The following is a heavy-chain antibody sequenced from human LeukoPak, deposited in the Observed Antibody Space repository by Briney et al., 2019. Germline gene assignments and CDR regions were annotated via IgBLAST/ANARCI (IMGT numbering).Heavy chain of an antibody. CDR1: GFTFSRYW. CDR3: ARDLEVVAPRSWYFDL. CDR2: INADGSST. V-gene: IGHV3-74*01. J-gene: IGHJ2*01. D-gene: IGHD3-10*01. Sequence: GGSLRLSCAASGFTFSRYWMHWVRQAPGKGLVWVSRINADGSSTTYADSVKGRFTISRDNAKNTLYLQMNSLRAEDTAVYYCARDLEVVAPRSWYFDLWGRGTLVTVSS.